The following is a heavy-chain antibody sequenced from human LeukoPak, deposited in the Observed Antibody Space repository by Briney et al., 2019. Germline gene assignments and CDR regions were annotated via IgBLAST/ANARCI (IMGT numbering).Heavy chain of an antibody. CDR2: ISGSGGAT. Sequence: GGSLRLSCAASGFTFRSYAMSWVRQAPGKGLEWVSGISGSGGATYYADSVKGRFTISRDNSKNTLYLQMNSLRAEDTAVYYCARVGVPAANWFDPWGQGTLVTVSS. D-gene: IGHD2-2*01. V-gene: IGHV3-23*01. CDR3: ARVGVPAANWFDP. CDR1: GFTFRSYA. J-gene: IGHJ5*02.